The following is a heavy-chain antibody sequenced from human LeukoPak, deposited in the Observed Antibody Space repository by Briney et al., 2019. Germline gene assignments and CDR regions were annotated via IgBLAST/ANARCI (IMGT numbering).Heavy chain of an antibody. CDR2: ISGVGPTRYNT. J-gene: IGHJ4*01. V-gene: IGHV3-23*01. Sequence: QSGGSLRLSCAASGFTFSSYAMNWVRQAPGKGLEWVSAISGVGPTRYNTDYADSVKGRFTISRDNSRNTLYLHMSSLRTEDTALYYCAKGVLFWFAYHFDSWGQGTLVTVFS. CDR3: AKGVLFWFAYHFDS. D-gene: IGHD2-21*01. CDR1: GFTFSSYA.